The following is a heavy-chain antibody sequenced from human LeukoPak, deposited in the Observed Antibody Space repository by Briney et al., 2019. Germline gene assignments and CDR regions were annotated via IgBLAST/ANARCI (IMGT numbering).Heavy chain of an antibody. V-gene: IGHV3-66*01. Sequence: PGGSLRLSCAVSGFSFFYTGMGWVRQAPGKGLEWVSVIYSGGSTYYADSVKGRFTISRDNSKNTLYLQMNSLRAEDTAVYYCATEARGLGVWGKGTTVTISS. D-gene: IGHD3-10*01. CDR1: GFSFFYTG. J-gene: IGHJ6*04. CDR2: IYSGGST. CDR3: ATEARGLGV.